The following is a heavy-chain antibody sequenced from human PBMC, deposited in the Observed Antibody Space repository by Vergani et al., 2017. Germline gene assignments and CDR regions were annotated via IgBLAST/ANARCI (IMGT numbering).Heavy chain of an antibody. Sequence: EVQLLESGGGLVQPGGSLRVSCAASGFTFSSYAMSWVRQAPGKGLEWVSAISGSGGSTYYADSVKGRFTISRDNSKNTLYLQMNSLRAEDTAVYYCAKDLWPLIDDEWGDAFDIWGQGTMVTVSS. CDR2: ISGSGGST. CDR1: GFTFSSYA. J-gene: IGHJ3*02. D-gene: IGHD1-26*01. V-gene: IGHV3-23*01. CDR3: AKDLWPLIDDEWGDAFDI.